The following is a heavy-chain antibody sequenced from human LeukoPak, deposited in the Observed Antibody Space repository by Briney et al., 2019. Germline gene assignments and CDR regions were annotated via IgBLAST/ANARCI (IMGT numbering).Heavy chain of an antibody. CDR2: IRYDGSNK. V-gene: IGHV3-30*02. CDR3: AKGGHYYEPEGSDY. Sequence: GGSLRLSCAASGFTFSSYGMHWVRQAPGKGLEWVAFIRYDGSNKYYADSVKGRFTISRDNSKNTLYLQMNSLRAGDTAVYYCAKGGHYYEPEGSDYWGQGTLVTVSS. CDR1: GFTFSSYG. D-gene: IGHD3-22*01. J-gene: IGHJ4*02.